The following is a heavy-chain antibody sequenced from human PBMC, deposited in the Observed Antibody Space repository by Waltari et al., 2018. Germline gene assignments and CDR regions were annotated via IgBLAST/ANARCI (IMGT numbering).Heavy chain of an antibody. V-gene: IGHV1-2*02. CDR2: VIPSSGGT. D-gene: IGHD2-2*01. J-gene: IGHJ4*02. CDR3: ARGVLPAALDY. CDR1: GYTFSVFY. Sequence: QVQLVQSGAELKKPGASLKVSCKASGYTFSVFYRHWVRQATGQGLEWMGWVIPSSGGTNYAQKFQGRVTMTRDTSITTAYMELTGLRSDDTAVYYCARGVLPAALDYWGQGTLVTVSS.